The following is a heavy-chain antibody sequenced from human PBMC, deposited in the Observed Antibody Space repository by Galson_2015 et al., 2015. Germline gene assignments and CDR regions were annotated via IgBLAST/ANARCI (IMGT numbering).Heavy chain of an antibody. V-gene: IGHV2-5*01. D-gene: IGHD3-9*01. CDR1: GFSLSTSGVG. CDR3: ARDFTYYDILTGYPRDYGMDV. J-gene: IGHJ6*02. Sequence: PALVKPTQTLTLTCTFSGFSLSTSGVGVGWIRQPPGKALEWLALIYWNDDKRYSPSLKSRLTITKDTSKNQVVLTMTNMDPVDTATYYCARDFTYYDILTGYPRDYGMDVWGQGTMVTVSS. CDR2: IYWNDDK.